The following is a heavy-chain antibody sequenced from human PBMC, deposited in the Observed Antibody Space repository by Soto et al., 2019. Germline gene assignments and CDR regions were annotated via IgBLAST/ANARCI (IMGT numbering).Heavy chain of an antibody. Sequence: SETLSLTCTVSGGSISSYYWSWIRQPPGKGLEWIGYIYYSGSTNYNPSLKSRVTIPVDTSKNQFSLKLSSVTAAATAVDYCARHSPYYDFWSGYYTHFDYWGQGTLVTVSS. V-gene: IGHV4-59*08. CDR3: ARHSPYYDFWSGYYTHFDY. D-gene: IGHD3-3*01. CDR1: GGSISSYY. J-gene: IGHJ4*02. CDR2: IYYSGST.